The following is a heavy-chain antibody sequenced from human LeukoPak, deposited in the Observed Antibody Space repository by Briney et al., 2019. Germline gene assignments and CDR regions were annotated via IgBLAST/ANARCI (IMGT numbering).Heavy chain of an antibody. CDR3: ARASQDYYDSSGYYSDAFDI. D-gene: IGHD3-22*01. CDR2: IYHSGST. Sequence: SETLSLTCTVSGGPVSSGSYYWSWIRQPPGKGLEWIGYIYHSGSTYYNPSLKSRVTISVDRSKNQFSLKLSSVTAADTAVYYCARASQDYYDSSGYYSDAFDIWGQGTMVTVSS. CDR1: GGPVSSGSYY. J-gene: IGHJ3*02. V-gene: IGHV4-30-2*01.